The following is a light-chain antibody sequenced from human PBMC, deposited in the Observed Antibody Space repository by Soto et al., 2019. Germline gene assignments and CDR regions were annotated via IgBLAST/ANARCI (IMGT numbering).Light chain of an antibody. Sequence: DIHMTQSPSSLSSSLGDRVTITCRASQNIDNYLNWYQQKPGKAPKLLIYATSTLQSGVPSRFSGSGSGTEFTLTISSLQAEDFATYFCQESYTTPAVSFGGGTKVDIK. V-gene: IGKV1-39*01. CDR2: ATS. CDR3: QESYTTPAVS. CDR1: QNIDNY. J-gene: IGKJ4*01.